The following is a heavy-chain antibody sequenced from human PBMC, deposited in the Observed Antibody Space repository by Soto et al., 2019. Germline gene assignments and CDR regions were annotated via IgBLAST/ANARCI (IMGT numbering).Heavy chain of an antibody. CDR1: GFRFSDHS. V-gene: IGHV3-48*02. J-gene: IGHJ4*02. CDR2: ITSSGDSV. CDR3: ARLPKGSRVTS. Sequence: EVQLLESGGGLIHPGGSLRLSCVASGFRFSDHSMNWVRQAPGKGLEWVSDITSSGDSVYYADSVQGRFTVSRDNAKNSLCLHMNILRDEDTAVYYCARLPKGSRVTSWGQGTLVTVSS. D-gene: IGHD4-17*01.